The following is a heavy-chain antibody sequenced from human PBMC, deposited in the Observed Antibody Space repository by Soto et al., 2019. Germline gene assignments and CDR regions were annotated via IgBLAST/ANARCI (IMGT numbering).Heavy chain of an antibody. V-gene: IGHV4-34*01. CDR2: INHSGST. J-gene: IGHJ6*03. CDR1: GGSFSGYY. CDR3: ARKGLAAAGTRVYYYYYYMDV. D-gene: IGHD6-13*01. Sequence: SETLSLTCAVYGGSFSGYYWSWIRQPPGKGLEWIGEINHSGSTNYNPSLKSRVTISVDTSKNQFSLKLSSVTAADTAVYYCARKGLAAAGTRVYYYYYYMDVWGKGTTVTVSS.